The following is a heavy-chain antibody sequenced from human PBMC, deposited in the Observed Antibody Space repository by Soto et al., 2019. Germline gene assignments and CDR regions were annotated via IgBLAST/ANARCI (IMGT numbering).Heavy chain of an antibody. CDR3: ASEIRYFDWSYLDY. V-gene: IGHV3-11*01. Sequence: GGSLRLSCAASGFTFSDYYMSWIRQAPGKGLEWVSYISSSGSTIYYADSVKGRFTISRDNAKNSLYLQMNSLRAEDTAVYYCASEIRYFDWSYLDYWGQGTLVTVSS. D-gene: IGHD3-9*01. J-gene: IGHJ4*02. CDR1: GFTFSDYY. CDR2: ISSSGSTI.